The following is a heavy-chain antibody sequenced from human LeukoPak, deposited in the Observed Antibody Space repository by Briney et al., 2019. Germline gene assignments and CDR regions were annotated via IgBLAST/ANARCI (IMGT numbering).Heavy chain of an antibody. V-gene: IGHV3-23*01. D-gene: IGHD3-22*01. CDR1: GFTFSSYA. Sequence: GGSLRLSCAASGFTFSSYAMTWVRQAPRKGLEWVSAISGSGASTYYADSVKGRFTISRDNSKNTLNLQMNSLRAEDTAVYYCARDLRSSGYYAFDYWGQGTLVTVSS. CDR2: ISGSGAST. J-gene: IGHJ4*02. CDR3: ARDLRSSGYYAFDY.